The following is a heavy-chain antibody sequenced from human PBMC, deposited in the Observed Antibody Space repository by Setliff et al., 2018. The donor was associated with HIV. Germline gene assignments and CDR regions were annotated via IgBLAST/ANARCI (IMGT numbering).Heavy chain of an antibody. Sequence: SETLSLTCTVSGASIRSFHWSWIRQPPGKGLEWIGYIYYSGSANYTPSLKSRVTISLDTSKSQFSLKLSSVTAVDTAMYYCARVLDYYDSSPYYFDYWGQGTLVTVS. D-gene: IGHD3-22*01. V-gene: IGHV4-59*01. CDR1: GASIRSFH. CDR3: ARVLDYYDSSPYYFDY. J-gene: IGHJ4*02. CDR2: IYYSGSA.